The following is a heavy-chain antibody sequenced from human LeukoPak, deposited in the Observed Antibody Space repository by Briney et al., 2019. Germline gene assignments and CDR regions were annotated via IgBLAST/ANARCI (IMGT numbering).Heavy chain of an antibody. CDR1: GGSISTYY. D-gene: IGHD5-18*01. CDR2: VYYNGNT. CDR3: AAGYIWAHDY. Sequence: SPSETLSLTCSVSGGSISTYYWSWIRQSPDKGLKWIAYVYYNGNTYYNPSLESRVTVSVDATKNQFSLRLRSVTAADTAVYFCAAGYIWAHDYWGQGILVTVSS. V-gene: IGHV4-59*01. J-gene: IGHJ4*02.